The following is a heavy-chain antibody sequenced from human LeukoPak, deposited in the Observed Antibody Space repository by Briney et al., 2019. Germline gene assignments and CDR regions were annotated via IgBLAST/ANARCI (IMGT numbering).Heavy chain of an antibody. CDR2: ISAYNGNT. CDR1: GYTFTSYG. Sequence: ASVKVSCKASGYTFTSYGISWVRQAPGQGLEWMGWISAYNGNTNYAQKLQGRVTMTTDTSTSTAYMELRSLRSDDTAVYYCARGGPNPTYYDFWSGYGGSGYYYYMDVWGKGTTVTVSS. J-gene: IGHJ6*03. CDR3: ARGGPNPTYYDFWSGYGGSGYYYYMDV. V-gene: IGHV1-18*01. D-gene: IGHD3-3*01.